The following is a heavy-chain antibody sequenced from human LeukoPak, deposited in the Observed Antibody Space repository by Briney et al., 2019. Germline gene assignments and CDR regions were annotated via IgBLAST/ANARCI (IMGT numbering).Heavy chain of an antibody. V-gene: IGHV1-2*04. J-gene: IGHJ4*02. Sequence: GASVKVSCKASGYTFTGYYMHWVRQAPGQGLEWMGWINPNSGGTNYAQKFQGWVTMTRDTSISTAYMELSRLGSDDTAVYYCARGANDYGDYCFDYWGQGTLVTVSS. CDR3: ARGANDYGDYCFDY. D-gene: IGHD4-17*01. CDR1: GYTFTGYY. CDR2: INPNSGGT.